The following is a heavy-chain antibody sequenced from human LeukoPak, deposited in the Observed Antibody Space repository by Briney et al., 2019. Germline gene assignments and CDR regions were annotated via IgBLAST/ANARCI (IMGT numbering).Heavy chain of an antibody. V-gene: IGHV3-48*03. Sequence: GGSLRLSCVASGFTSSDFEMNWVRQASGKGLEWVSHIGTSGSIIYYADSVKGRFTISRDSAKNSLYLQMNSLRAEDTAVYFCARERRAGHGYSCGFFDFWGQGTLVTVSS. J-gene: IGHJ4*02. CDR2: IGTSGSII. CDR1: GFTSSDFE. D-gene: IGHD5-18*01. CDR3: ARERRAGHGYSCGFFDF.